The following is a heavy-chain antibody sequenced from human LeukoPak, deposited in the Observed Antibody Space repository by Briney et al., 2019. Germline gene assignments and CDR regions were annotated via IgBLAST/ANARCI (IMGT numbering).Heavy chain of an antibody. CDR1: GGSFSGYY. V-gene: IGHV4-34*01. D-gene: IGHD3-3*01. CDR2: INHSGST. J-gene: IGHJ4*02. CDR3: ARGRQDYDFWSGYYTAEPYYFDY. Sequence: SETLSLTCAVYGGSFSGYYWSWIRQPPGKGLEWIGEINHSGSTNYNPSLKSRVTISVDTSKNQFPLKLSSVTAADTAVYYCARGRQDYDFWSGYYTAEPYYFDYWGQGTLVTVSS.